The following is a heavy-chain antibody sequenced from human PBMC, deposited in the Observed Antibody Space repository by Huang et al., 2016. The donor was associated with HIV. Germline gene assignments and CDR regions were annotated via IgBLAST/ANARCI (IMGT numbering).Heavy chain of an antibody. CDR1: GYTLTELS. CDR3: ATVYRRFRNHDSGDYYFDY. D-gene: IGHD3-22*01. V-gene: IGHV1-24*01. Sequence: QVQLVQSGAEVKKPGASVKVSCKVSGYTLTELSLHWVRQAPGKGLEGMGGFYPEDGETIYAKKFQGRVTMTEDTSTDTAYMELSSLRSEDTAVYYCATVYRRFRNHDSGDYYFDYWDQGTLVTVSS. CDR2: FYPEDGET. J-gene: IGHJ4*02.